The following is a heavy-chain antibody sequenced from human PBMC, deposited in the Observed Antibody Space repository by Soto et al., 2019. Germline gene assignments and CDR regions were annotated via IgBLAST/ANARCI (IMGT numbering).Heavy chain of an antibody. CDR3: ASRNCTNGVCYSGHNWFDP. V-gene: IGHV4-34*01. J-gene: IGHJ5*02. CDR2: INHSGST. Sequence: SETLSLTCAVYGGSFSGYYWSWIRQPPGKGLEWIGEINHSGSTNYNPSLKSRVTISVDTSKNQFSLKLSSGTAADAAVYYCASRNCTNGVCYSGHNWFDPWGQGTLVTVSS. D-gene: IGHD2-8*01. CDR1: GGSFSGYY.